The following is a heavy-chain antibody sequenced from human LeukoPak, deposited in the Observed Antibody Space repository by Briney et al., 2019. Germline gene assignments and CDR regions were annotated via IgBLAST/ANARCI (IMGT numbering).Heavy chain of an antibody. J-gene: IGHJ4*02. V-gene: IGHV3-30*18. Sequence: AGGSLRLSCAASGFTFSSYGMHWVRQAPGKGLEWVAVISYDGSNKYYADSVKGRFTISRDNSKNTLYLQMNSLRAEDTAVYYCAKEYYYDYWGQGTLVTVSS. CDR1: GFTFSSYG. CDR2: ISYDGSNK. CDR3: AKEYYYDY.